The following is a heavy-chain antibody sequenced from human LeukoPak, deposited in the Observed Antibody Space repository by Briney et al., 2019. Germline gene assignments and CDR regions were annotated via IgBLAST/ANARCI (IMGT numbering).Heavy chain of an antibody. CDR1: GFTFDDYG. V-gene: IGHV3-20*04. CDR3: ARGGQQYSFDI. J-gene: IGHJ3*02. D-gene: IGHD4-11*01. CDR2: INWNAGST. Sequence: GGSLRLSCAASGFTFDDYGMSWVRQAPGKGLEWVSGINWNAGSTGYADSVKGRFTISRDNAKNSLYLQMNSLRAEDTALYFCARGGQQYSFDIWGQGTMVTVSS.